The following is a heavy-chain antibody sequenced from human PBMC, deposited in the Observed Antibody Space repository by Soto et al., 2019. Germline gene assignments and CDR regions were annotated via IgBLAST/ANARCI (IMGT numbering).Heavy chain of an antibody. CDR2: ISSSSSTI. D-gene: IGHD3-10*01. J-gene: IGHJ6*02. CDR3: ATGRRGGSRSYWYYYYYGMDV. Sequence: EVQLVESGGGLVQPGGSLRLSCAASGFTFSSYSMNWVRQAPGKGLEWVSYISSSSSTIYYADSVKGRFTISRANAKNSLYMQMNSLRDEDTAVYYCATGRRGGSRSYWYYYYYGMDVWGQGTTVTVSS. V-gene: IGHV3-48*02. CDR1: GFTFSSYS.